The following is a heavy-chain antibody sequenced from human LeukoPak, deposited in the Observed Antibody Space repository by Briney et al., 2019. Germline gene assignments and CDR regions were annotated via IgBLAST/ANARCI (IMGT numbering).Heavy chain of an antibody. CDR2: IYWDDDK. J-gene: IGHJ4*02. CDR1: GFSLSTSGVG. CDR3: ASYDSSGYPDRDFDY. Sequence: SGPTLVNPTQTLTLTCTFSGFSLSTSGVGVGRIRQPPGKALEWLALIYWDDDKRYSPSLKSRLTIAKDTSKNQVVLTMTNMDPVDTATYYCASYDSSGYPDRDFDYWGQGTLVTVSS. V-gene: IGHV2-5*02. D-gene: IGHD3-22*01.